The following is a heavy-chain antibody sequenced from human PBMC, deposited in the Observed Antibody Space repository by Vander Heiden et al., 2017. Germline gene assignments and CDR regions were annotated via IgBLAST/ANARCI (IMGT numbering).Heavy chain of an antibody. Sequence: VSCKASGGTFSSYAISWVRQAPGQGLEWMGGIIPIFGTANYAQNFQGRVTITADESTSTAYMELSSLRSEDTAVYYCARRYCSSTSCSQGGNWFDPWGQGTLVTVSS. CDR3: ARRYCSSTSCSQGGNWFDP. J-gene: IGHJ5*02. CDR1: GGTFSSYA. V-gene: IGHV1-69*01. CDR2: IIPIFGTA. D-gene: IGHD2-2*01.